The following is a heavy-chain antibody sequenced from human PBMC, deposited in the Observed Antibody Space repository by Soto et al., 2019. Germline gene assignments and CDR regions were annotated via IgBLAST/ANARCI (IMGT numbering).Heavy chain of an antibody. CDR1: GYTLTSYY. V-gene: IGHV1-46*01. D-gene: IGHD3-22*01. J-gene: IGHJ4*02. CDR2: INPTVGST. Sequence: GASVKVSCKASGYTLTSYYLHWVRQAPGQGLEWLGIINPTVGSTSYAQKFQGRVTMTRDTSTSTVYMELSSLRSEDTAVYYCARDVVTDYSDATLGGIHSCGQGTQVTVSS. CDR3: ARDVVTDYSDATLGGIHS.